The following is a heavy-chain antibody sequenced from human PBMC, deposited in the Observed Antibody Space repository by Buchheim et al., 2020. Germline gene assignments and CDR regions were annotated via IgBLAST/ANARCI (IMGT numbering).Heavy chain of an antibody. CDR2: LNHSGST. Sequence: QVQLQQWGAGLLKPSETLSLTCAVYGGSFSGYYWSWIRQPPGKGLEWIGELNHSGSTNYNPSLKSRVPISVDTSKNQFSLKLSSVTAADTAVYYCARGDPLLEYAYIDYWGQGTL. V-gene: IGHV4-34*01. CDR3: ARGDPLLEYAYIDY. D-gene: IGHD2-8*01. J-gene: IGHJ4*02. CDR1: GGSFSGYY.